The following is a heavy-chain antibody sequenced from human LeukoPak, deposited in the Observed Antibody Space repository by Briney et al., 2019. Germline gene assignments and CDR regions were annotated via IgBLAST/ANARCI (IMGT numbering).Heavy chain of an antibody. CDR2: IYTSGST. J-gene: IGHJ4*02. D-gene: IGHD1-7*01. CDR3: ARGGELLNY. Sequence: SQTLSLTCTVSGGSISSGDYYWTWIRQPAGKGLEWIGRIYTSGSTSYSPSLKSRVTISLDTSKNQFSLRLSSVTAADTAVYYCARGGELLNYLGQGTLVTVSS. V-gene: IGHV4-61*02. CDR1: GGSISSGDYY.